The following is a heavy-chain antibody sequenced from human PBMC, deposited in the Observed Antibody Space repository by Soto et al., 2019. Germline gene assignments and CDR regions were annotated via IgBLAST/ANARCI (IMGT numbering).Heavy chain of an antibody. CDR1: GRSTNSITSVIYS. V-gene: IGHV4-39*01. CDR2: IHYSGTT. D-gene: IGHD4-17*01. Sequence: SATLSLTCTPSGRSTNSITSVIYSCRWIRQPPGKGLEWLATIHYSGTTFYIPSLKSRLTISLDTSKNQFSLQMTSVTATDTSTYYCARLYGGHNFDCWGQGTLVTVSS. J-gene: IGHJ4*02. CDR3: ARLYGGHNFDC.